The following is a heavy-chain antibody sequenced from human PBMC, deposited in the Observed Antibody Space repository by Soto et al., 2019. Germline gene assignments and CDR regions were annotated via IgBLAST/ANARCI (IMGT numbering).Heavy chain of an antibody. Sequence: QVQLVESGGGVVQPGRSLRLSCAASGFTFSSYGMHWVRQAPGKGLEWVSVISYDGSNKYYADSVKGRFTISRDNSKNPLYLHMNSLRAEDTAVYYCAKDKHIVVVPAPFDYWGQGTLVTVSS. V-gene: IGHV3-30*18. D-gene: IGHD2-21*02. J-gene: IGHJ4*02. CDR2: ISYDGSNK. CDR1: GFTFSSYG. CDR3: AKDKHIVVVPAPFDY.